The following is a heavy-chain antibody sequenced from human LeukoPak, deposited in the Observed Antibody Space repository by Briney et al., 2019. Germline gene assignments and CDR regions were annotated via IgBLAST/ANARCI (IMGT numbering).Heavy chain of an antibody. Sequence: GGSLRLSCAASGYTFTSYDINWVRQATGQGLEWVGWMNPNSGNTGYAQKFQGRVTITRNTSISTAYMELSSLRSEDTAVYYCARIRHDYGGNSGFDYWGQGTLVTVSS. V-gene: IGHV1-8*03. CDR1: GYTFTSYD. J-gene: IGHJ4*02. CDR2: MNPNSGNT. D-gene: IGHD4-23*01. CDR3: ARIRHDYGGNSGFDY.